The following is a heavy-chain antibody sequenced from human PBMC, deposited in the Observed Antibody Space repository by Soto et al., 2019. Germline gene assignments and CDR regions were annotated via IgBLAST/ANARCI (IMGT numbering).Heavy chain of an antibody. CDR1: GFTFSHYY. V-gene: IGHV3-11*05. CDR3: ARDRSYYDILTGYDY. J-gene: IGHJ4*02. Sequence: PGGSLILSCAASGFTFSHYYMSWIRQAPGKGLEWVSYISSSSSYTNYADSVKGRFTISRDNAKNSLYLQMNSLRAEDTAVYYYARDRSYYDILTGYDYWGQGTLVTVSS. D-gene: IGHD3-9*01. CDR2: ISSSSSYT.